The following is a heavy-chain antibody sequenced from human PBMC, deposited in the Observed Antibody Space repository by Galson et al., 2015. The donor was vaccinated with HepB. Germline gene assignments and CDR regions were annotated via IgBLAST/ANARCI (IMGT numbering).Heavy chain of an antibody. V-gene: IGHV2-70*11. J-gene: IGHJ4*02. CDR3: ARIPEQWLLDF. CDR2: IDWYDDK. Sequence: PALVKPTQTLTLTCSFSGFSLSTSGMCVSWVRQPPGKALEWLGRIDWYDDKNYSTSLKTRLTISKDTSKNQMVLTMTNMDPEDTATYYCARIPEQWLLDFWGQGTMVTVSS. CDR1: GFSLSTSGMC. D-gene: IGHD6-19*01.